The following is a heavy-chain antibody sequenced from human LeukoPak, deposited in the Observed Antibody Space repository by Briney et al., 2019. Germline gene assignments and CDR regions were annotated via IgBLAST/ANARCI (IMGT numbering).Heavy chain of an antibody. J-gene: IGHJ4*02. D-gene: IGHD5-24*01. CDR2: ISSSSSYI. CDR3: ARERDGYNYFDY. Sequence: GGSLRLSCAASGFTFSSYGMHWVRQAPGKGLEWVSSISSSSSYIYYADSVKGRFTISRDNAKNSLYLQMNSLRAEDTAVYYCARERDGYNYFDYWGQGTLVTVSS. V-gene: IGHV3-21*01. CDR1: GFTFSSYG.